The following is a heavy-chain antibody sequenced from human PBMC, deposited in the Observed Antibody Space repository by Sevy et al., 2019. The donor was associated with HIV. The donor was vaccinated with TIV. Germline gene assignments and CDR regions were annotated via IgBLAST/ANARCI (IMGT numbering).Heavy chain of an antibody. V-gene: IGHV7-4-1*02. D-gene: IGHD3-16*01. Sequence: ASVKVSCKASGYTFSNYAMNWVRQAPGQGLEWMGWINTNTGNPTYAQGFTAGRFAFSLDTSVSTAYLQISSLKAEDTGVYYCASETRDSWSKGGVLYWGQGTLVTVSS. CDR1: GYTFSNYA. CDR3: ASETRDSWSKGGVLY. CDR2: INTNTGNP. J-gene: IGHJ4*02.